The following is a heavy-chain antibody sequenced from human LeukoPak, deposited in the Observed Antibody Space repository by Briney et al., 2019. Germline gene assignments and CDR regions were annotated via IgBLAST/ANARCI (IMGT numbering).Heavy chain of an antibody. CDR3: ARDLTRITMIVVVPLDAFDI. V-gene: IGHV4-39*07. Sequence: PSETLSLTCTVSGGSISSSSYYWGWIRQPPGKGLEWIGSIYYSGSTYYNPSLKSRVTISVDTSKNQFSLKLSSVTAADTAVYYCARDLTRITMIVVVPLDAFDIWGQGTMVTVSS. D-gene: IGHD3-22*01. CDR2: IYYSGST. CDR1: GGSISSSSYY. J-gene: IGHJ3*02.